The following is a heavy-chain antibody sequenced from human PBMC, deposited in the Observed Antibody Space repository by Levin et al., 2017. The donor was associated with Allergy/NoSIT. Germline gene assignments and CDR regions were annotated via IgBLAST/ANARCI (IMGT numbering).Heavy chain of an antibody. Sequence: GESLKISCKASGYTFTTYAMHWVRQAPGQGLQWMGLINAGNGDTRYSQKLQGRVTLTSATSASTAYMELNSLRSEDTAGYYCAREGISGTLSLDYWGRGTLVTVSS. CDR1: GYTFTTYA. D-gene: IGHD1-7*01. CDR2: INAGNGDT. V-gene: IGHV1-3*01. J-gene: IGHJ4*02. CDR3: AREGISGTLSLDY.